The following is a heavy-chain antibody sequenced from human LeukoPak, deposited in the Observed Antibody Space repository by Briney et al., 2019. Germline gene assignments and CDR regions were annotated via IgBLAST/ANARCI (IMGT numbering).Heavy chain of an antibody. CDR2: ISYDGSNK. J-gene: IGHJ5*02. CDR1: GFTFSSYG. CDR3: AKVPEIYTIFDEFDP. V-gene: IGHV3-30*18. Sequence: PGGSLRLSCAASGFTFSSYGMHWVRQAPGKGLEWVAVISYDGSNKYYADSVKGRFTISRDNSKNTLYLQMNSLRAEDTAVYYCAKVPEIYTIFDEFDPWGQGTLVTVSS. D-gene: IGHD3-3*01.